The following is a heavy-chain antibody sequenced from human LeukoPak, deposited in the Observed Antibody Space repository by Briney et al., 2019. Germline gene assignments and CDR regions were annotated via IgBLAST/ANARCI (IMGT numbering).Heavy chain of an antibody. CDR1: GFTFSDYY. V-gene: IGHV3-53*01. Sequence: PGGSLRLSCAASGFTFSDYYMSWIRQAPGKGLEWVSVIYSGGSTYYADSVKGRFTVSRDNSKNTLYLQMNSLRAEDTAVYYCAREACSGGSCYSGYFDYWGQGTLVTVSS. CDR3: AREACSGGSCYSGYFDY. D-gene: IGHD2-15*01. J-gene: IGHJ4*02. CDR2: IYSGGST.